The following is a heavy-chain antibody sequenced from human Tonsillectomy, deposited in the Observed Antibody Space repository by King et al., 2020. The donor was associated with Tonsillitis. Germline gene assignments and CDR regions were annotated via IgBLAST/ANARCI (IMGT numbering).Heavy chain of an antibody. J-gene: IGHJ4*02. CDR3: ARDYYDSSGYWFDY. D-gene: IGHD3-22*01. CDR2: LIPLFGTA. Sequence: QLVQSGAEVKKPGSSAKVSCKASGGTFSSYAISWVRQAPGQGLEWMGGLIPLFGTANYAQKFQGRITIIADESTRTAYMELSSPRSEDTAVYYCARDYYDSSGYWFDYWGQGILVTVSS. CDR1: GGTFSSYA. V-gene: IGHV1-69*01.